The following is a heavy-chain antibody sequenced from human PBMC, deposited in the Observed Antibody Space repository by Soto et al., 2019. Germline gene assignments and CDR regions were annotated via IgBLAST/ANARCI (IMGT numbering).Heavy chain of an antibody. CDR3: ARDSEQLEYNNWFDP. CDR2: IIPTFGTA. D-gene: IGHD6-13*01. Sequence: SVKVSCKASGGTFNSYAICWVRQAPGQGLEWMGGIIPTFGTANYAQKFQGRVTITADESTSTAYMELSSLRSEDTAVYYCARDSEQLEYNNWFDPWGQGTLVTVSS. J-gene: IGHJ5*02. V-gene: IGHV1-69*13. CDR1: GGTFNSYA.